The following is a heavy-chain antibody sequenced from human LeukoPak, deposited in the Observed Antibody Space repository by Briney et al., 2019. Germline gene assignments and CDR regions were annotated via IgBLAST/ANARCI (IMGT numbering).Heavy chain of an antibody. CDR3: ARDTGYSYGLDAFDI. Sequence: SETLSLTCTVSGGSISSYYWSWIRQPPGKGLEWIGYIYYSGSTNYNPSLQSRVTISVDTSKNQFSLKLSSVTAADTAVYYCARDTGYSYGLDAFDIWGQGTMVTVSS. CDR2: IYYSGST. D-gene: IGHD5-18*01. CDR1: GGSISSYY. V-gene: IGHV4-59*01. J-gene: IGHJ3*02.